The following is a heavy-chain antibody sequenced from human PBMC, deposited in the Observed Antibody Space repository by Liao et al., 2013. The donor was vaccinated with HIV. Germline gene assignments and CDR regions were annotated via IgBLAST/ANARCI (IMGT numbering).Heavy chain of an antibody. CDR2: IYYSGIT. D-gene: IGHD5-18*01. CDR3: ARGTQLWLKMRN. Sequence: QLQLQESGPGLVKPSETLSLTCTVSGGSISSSSYYWGWIRQPPGKGLEWIGSIYYSGITYYNPSLKSRVSISADASKNQFSLKLTSVTAADTAVYYCARGTQLWLKMRNWGQGTLVTVSS. V-gene: IGHV4-39*07. J-gene: IGHJ4*02. CDR1: GGSISSSSYY.